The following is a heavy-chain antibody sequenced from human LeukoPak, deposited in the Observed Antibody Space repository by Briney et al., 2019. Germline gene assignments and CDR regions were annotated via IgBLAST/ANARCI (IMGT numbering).Heavy chain of an antibody. J-gene: IGHJ4*02. CDR3: AKGYCSGGSCLDY. Sequence: MXWXXXXXGKGLEGVSAISASAGSTYSAASVKGRFTISRDNSKNTLYLQMNSLRAEDTAVYYCAKGYCSGGSCLDYWGQGTLVTVSS. V-gene: IGHV3-23*01. D-gene: IGHD2-15*01. CDR2: ISASAGST.